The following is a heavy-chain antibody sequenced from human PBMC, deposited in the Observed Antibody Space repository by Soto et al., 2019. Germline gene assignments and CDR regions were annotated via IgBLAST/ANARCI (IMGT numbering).Heavy chain of an antibody. V-gene: IGHV3-23*04. CDR3: AKDLTSYEC. Sequence: EVQLVESGGGLVQPGGSLRLSCVASGFTFSINGMTWVRQAPGMGLEWVSGITAGGENTNYADSVRGRFTISRDNPRNTLYLQMNSLGADDTAIYYCAKDLTSYECWGQGTVVTVSS. CDR2: ITAGGENT. J-gene: IGHJ4*02. D-gene: IGHD2-2*01. CDR1: GFTFSING.